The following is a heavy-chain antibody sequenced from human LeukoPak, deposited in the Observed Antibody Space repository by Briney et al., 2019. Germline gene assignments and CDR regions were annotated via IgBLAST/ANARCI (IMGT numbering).Heavy chain of an antibody. J-gene: IGHJ4*02. D-gene: IGHD3-3*01. CDR2: ISAYNGNT. V-gene: IGHV1-18*01. CDR3: ARSVTRTYYDFWSGHHYFDC. Sequence: ASVKVSCKAPGYTFTSYGISWVRQGPGQGLEWMGWISAYNGNTNYAQKLQGRVTMTTDTSTSTAYMELRSLRSDATAVYYCARSVTRTYYDFWSGHHYFDCGGQGTLVTVSS. CDR1: GYTFTSYG.